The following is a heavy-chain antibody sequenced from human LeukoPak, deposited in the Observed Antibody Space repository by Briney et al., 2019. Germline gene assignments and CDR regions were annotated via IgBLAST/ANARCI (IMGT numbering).Heavy chain of an antibody. CDR3: ARGSSSWYYYYGMDV. CDR1: GGSISSGGYY. Sequence: SEILSLTCTVSGGSISSGGYYWSWIRQHPGKGLEWIGYIYYSGSTYYNPSLKSRVTISVDTSKNQFSLKLSSVTAADTAVYYCARGSSSWYYYYGMDVWGQGTTVTVSS. CDR2: IYYSGST. D-gene: IGHD6-13*01. V-gene: IGHV4-31*03. J-gene: IGHJ6*02.